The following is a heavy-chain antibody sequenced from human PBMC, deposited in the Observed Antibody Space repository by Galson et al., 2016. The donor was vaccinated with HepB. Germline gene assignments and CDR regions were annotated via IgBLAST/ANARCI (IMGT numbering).Heavy chain of an antibody. CDR2: ISGGSSNI. Sequence: SLRLSCAVSGVTFRCYTMNWVRQAPGKGLEWVSSISGGSSNIYYADSMKGRFTISRDNAKNSLYLQMNSLRAEDTAVYYCGSRHGGWYYFDYWGQGTLVTVSS. CDR3: GSRHGGWYYFDY. J-gene: IGHJ4*02. V-gene: IGHV3-21*01. D-gene: IGHD6-19*01. CDR1: GVTFRCYT.